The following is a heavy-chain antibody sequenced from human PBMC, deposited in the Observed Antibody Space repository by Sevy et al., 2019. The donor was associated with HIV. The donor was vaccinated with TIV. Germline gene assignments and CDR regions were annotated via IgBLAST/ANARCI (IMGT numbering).Heavy chain of an antibody. V-gene: IGHV4-34*01. Sequence: SETLSLTCAVYGGSFSGYYWSWIRQPPGKGLEWIGEINHSGSTNYNPPLKSRVTISVDTSKNQFSLKLSSVTAADTAVYYCARGPSYGSSSGERPNDYWGQGTLVTVSS. CDR1: GGSFSGYY. J-gene: IGHJ4*02. CDR2: INHSGST. CDR3: ARGPSYGSSSGERPNDY. D-gene: IGHD6-6*01.